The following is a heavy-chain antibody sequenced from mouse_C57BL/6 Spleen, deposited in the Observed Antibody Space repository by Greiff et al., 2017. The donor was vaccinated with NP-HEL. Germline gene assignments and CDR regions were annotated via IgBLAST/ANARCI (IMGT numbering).Heavy chain of an antibody. Sequence: DVQLQESGPGLVKPSQSLSLTCSVTGYSITSGYYWNWIRQFPGNKLEWMGYISYDGSNNYNPSLKNRISITRDTSKNQFFLKLNSVTTEDTATYYCARFDYDFDYWGQGTTLTVSS. CDR2: ISYDGSN. V-gene: IGHV3-6*01. CDR1: GYSITSGYY. J-gene: IGHJ2*01. D-gene: IGHD1-1*02. CDR3: ARFDYDFDY.